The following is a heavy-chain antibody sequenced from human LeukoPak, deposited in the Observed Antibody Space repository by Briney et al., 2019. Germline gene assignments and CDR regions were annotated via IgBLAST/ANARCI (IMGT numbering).Heavy chain of an antibody. J-gene: IGHJ2*01. CDR3: VRGGERTGNSYFDL. CDR2: SSETGTAY. V-gene: IGHV3-11*04. Sequence: GGSLRLSCAASGSTLRDYFMSWIRQPPGKGLEWIAYSSETGTAYSYAASVKGRFTISRDNATNSLFLQMDSLRADDTALYYCVRGGERTGNSYFDLWGRGTLVTVSS. CDR1: GSTLRDYF. D-gene: IGHD2-8*02.